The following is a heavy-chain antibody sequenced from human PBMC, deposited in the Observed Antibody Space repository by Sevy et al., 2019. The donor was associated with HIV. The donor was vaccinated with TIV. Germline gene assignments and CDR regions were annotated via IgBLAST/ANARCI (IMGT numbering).Heavy chain of an antibody. CDR1: GFTFSNAW. CDR3: TTGYYDILTGYRGNAFDI. V-gene: IGHV3-15*01. D-gene: IGHD3-9*01. CDR2: IKSKTDGGTT. Sequence: GGSLRLSCAASGFTFSNAWMSWVRQAPGKGLEWVGRIKSKTDGGTTDYAAPVKGRFTISRDDSKNTLYLQMNSLKTEESAVYYCTTGYYDILTGYRGNAFDIWGQGTMVTVSS. J-gene: IGHJ3*02.